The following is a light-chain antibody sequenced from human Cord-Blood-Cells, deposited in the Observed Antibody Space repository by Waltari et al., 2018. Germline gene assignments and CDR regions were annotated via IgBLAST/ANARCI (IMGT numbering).Light chain of an antibody. J-gene: IGKJ1*01. CDR3: QQYGSSPWT. Sequence: EIVLTQSPGTLSLSPGERATLSGRASQSVSSSYLAWYQQKPGQAPRPLIYGASSRATGIPDRFSGSGSGTDFTLTISRLEPEDFAVYYCQQYGSSPWTFGQGTKVEIK. V-gene: IGKV3-20*01. CDR2: GAS. CDR1: QSVSSSY.